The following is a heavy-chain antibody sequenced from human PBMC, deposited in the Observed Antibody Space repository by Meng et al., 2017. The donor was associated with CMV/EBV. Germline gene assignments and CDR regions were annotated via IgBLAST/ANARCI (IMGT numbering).Heavy chain of an antibody. CDR2: INPNSGGT. V-gene: IGHV1-2*02. J-gene: IGHJ4*02. CDR3: ARGNTINSGSYFYYFDY. CDR1: GYTFTGYY. Sequence: ASVTLSCKASGYTFTGYYMHWVRQAPGQGLEWMGWINPNSGGTNYAQKFQGRVTMTRDTSISTAYMELSRLRSDDTAVYYCARGNTINSGSYFYYFDYWGQGTLVTVSS. D-gene: IGHD1-26*01.